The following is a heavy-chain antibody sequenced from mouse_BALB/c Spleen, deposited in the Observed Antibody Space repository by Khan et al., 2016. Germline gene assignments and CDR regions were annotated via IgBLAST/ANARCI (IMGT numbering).Heavy chain of an antibody. Sequence: QIQLVQSGPELKKPGETVKISCKASGYTFTNYGMNWVKQAPGKGLKWMGWINTYTGGPTYADDFKGRFAFSLETSASTAYLQINNLKNEDTATYFCARDVITTSRASAYWGQGTLVTVSA. J-gene: IGHJ3*01. CDR3: ARDVITTSRASAY. D-gene: IGHD2-4*01. CDR2: INTYTGGP. V-gene: IGHV9-3-1*01. CDR1: GYTFTNYG.